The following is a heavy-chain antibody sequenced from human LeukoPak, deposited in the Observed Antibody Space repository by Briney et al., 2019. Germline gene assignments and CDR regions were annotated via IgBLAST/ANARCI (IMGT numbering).Heavy chain of an antibody. D-gene: IGHD3-3*01. CDR3: ARDAQQYYDFWSGYGDAFDI. CDR2: IYYSGST. CDR1: GGSISSYY. J-gene: IGHJ3*02. Sequence: SETLSLTCTVSGGSISSYYWSWIRQPPGKGLEWIGYIYYSGSTNYNPSLKSRVTISVVTSKNQFSLKLSSVTAADTAVYYCARDAQQYYDFWSGYGDAFDIWGQGTMVTVSS. V-gene: IGHV4-59*01.